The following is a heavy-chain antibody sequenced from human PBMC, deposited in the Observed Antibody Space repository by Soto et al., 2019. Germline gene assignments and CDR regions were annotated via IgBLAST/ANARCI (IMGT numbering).Heavy chain of an antibody. J-gene: IGHJ5*02. D-gene: IGHD3-3*01. V-gene: IGHV3-11*01. CDR1: GFTFSDYN. Sequence: QLQLVESGGGLVKPGGSLRLSCAASGFTFSDYNMNWIRQAPGKGLEWVSHISSSGSTTDYADSVKGRFTISRDNAKNSVYCEMASLRGQDPAVDYRAGEFGGTGVFAPLGQGTLVTVSS. CDR2: ISSSGSTT. CDR3: AGEFGGTGVFAP.